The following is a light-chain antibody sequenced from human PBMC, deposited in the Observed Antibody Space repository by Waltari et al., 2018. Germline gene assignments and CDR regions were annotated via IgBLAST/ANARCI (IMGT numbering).Light chain of an antibody. J-gene: IGKJ4*01. Sequence: DIQMTQSPSSRSASIGDRLTITCRASQKINAYVNWYQQKPGRAPSFLIYTSSTLQTGVPSRFSATGYDTDFTLTISSLQPEDMATYYCQQSFSIPVTFGGGTKVEF. V-gene: IGKV1-39*01. CDR3: QQSFSIPVT. CDR2: TSS. CDR1: QKINAY.